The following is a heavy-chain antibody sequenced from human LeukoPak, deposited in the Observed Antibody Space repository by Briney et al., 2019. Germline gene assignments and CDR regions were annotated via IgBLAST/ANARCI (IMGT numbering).Heavy chain of an antibody. D-gene: IGHD3-3*01. CDR2: INPSGGST. V-gene: IGHV1-46*01. J-gene: IGHJ4*02. CDR1: GYTFTSYY. Sequence: ASVKVSCKASGYTFTSYYMHWVRQAPGQGLEWMGIINPSGGSTSYAQKFQGRVTMTRDTSTSTVYMELGSLRSEDTAVYYCARDSGTNYDFWSGYYLFDYWGQGTLVTVSS. CDR3: ARDSGTNYDFWSGYYLFDY.